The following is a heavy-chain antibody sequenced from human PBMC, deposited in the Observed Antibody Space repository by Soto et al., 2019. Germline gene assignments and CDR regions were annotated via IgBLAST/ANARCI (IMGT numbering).Heavy chain of an antibody. CDR1: GYTFTTYD. Sequence: QVQLVQSGAEVKKPGASVKVSCKASGYTFTTYDINWMRQATGQGLEWLGWMNPNNGDTGYAQKFQDRVTMTRDTSMNTAYMELSSLSNEDTAIYYCARNRRLTGDFDYWGQGTLVTVSS. V-gene: IGHV1-8*01. CDR2: MNPNNGDT. J-gene: IGHJ4*02. CDR3: ARNRRLTGDFDY. D-gene: IGHD7-27*01.